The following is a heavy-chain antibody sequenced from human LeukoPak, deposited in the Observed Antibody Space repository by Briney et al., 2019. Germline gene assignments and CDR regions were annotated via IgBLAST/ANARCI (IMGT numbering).Heavy chain of an antibody. D-gene: IGHD4-11*01. V-gene: IGHV3-33*06. J-gene: IGHJ4*02. CDR3: AKDAQRGCDYSNSLEY. Sequence: PGRSLRLSCAASGFIFSHYGMHWVRQAPGKGLEWVAVIWHDGSSKYYADSVKGRFTISRDNSENTVYLQMNSLKAEDTAVYYCAKDAQRGCDYSNSLEYWGQGDLVTVSA. CDR2: IWHDGSSK. CDR1: GFIFSHYG.